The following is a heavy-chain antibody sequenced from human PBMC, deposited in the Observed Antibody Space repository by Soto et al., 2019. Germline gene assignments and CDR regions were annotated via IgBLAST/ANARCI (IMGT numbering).Heavy chain of an antibody. CDR2: IIPIFGTA. CDR1: GGTFSSYS. D-gene: IGHD1-26*01. Sequence: QVQLVQSGAEVKKPGSSVKVSCKASGGTFSSYSINWVRQAPGQGLEWMGEIIPIFGTANYAQKFQGRVTMTADESTSTAYMELSSLRTEDTAVYYGARDGGRHSGGIDYWGQGTLVTGAS. V-gene: IGHV1-69*01. CDR3: ARDGGRHSGGIDY. J-gene: IGHJ4*02.